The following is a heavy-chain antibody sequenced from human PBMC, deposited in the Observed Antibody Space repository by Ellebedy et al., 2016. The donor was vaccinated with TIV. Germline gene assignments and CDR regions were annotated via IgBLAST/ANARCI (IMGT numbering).Heavy chain of an antibody. CDR1: GYTFSGYY. J-gene: IGHJ6*02. CDR3: AREGMTTVTYYYGMDV. CDR2: INPNSGDR. D-gene: IGHD4-17*01. V-gene: IGHV1-2*02. Sequence: AASVKVSCKASGYTFSGYYMHWVRQAPGQGLEWMGWINPNSGDRMYAQKFQGRVTMTGDTAVSTAYMELSRLSPDDTAVYYCAREGMTTVTYYYGMDVWGQGTTVTVSS.